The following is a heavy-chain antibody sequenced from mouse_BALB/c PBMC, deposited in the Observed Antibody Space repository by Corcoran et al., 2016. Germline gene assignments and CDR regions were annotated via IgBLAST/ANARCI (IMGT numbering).Heavy chain of an antibody. CDR2: INTYTGEP. CDR3: ARGLLGDWFAY. J-gene: IGHJ3*01. V-gene: IGHV9-1*02. D-gene: IGHD1-1*01. Sequence: QIQLVQSGPELKKPGETVKISCKASGYTFTNYGMNWVKQAPGKGLKWMGWINTYTGEPTYADDFKGRFAFSLETSASTAYLQINNLKNEDMATYFCARGLLGDWFAYWGQGTLVTVSA. CDR1: GYTFTNYG.